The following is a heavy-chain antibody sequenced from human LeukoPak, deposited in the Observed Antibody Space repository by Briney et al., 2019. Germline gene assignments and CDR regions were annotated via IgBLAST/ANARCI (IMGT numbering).Heavy chain of an antibody. CDR3: ARGQLWLDY. J-gene: IGHJ4*02. Sequence: SETLSLTCTVSGGSVSSGSYDWSWIRQPPGKGLEWIGYIYYSGSTNYNPSLKSRVTISVDTSKNQFSLKLSSVTAADTAMYYCARGQLWLDYWGQGTLVTVSS. V-gene: IGHV4-61*01. CDR2: IYYSGST. CDR1: GGSVSSGSYD. D-gene: IGHD5-18*01.